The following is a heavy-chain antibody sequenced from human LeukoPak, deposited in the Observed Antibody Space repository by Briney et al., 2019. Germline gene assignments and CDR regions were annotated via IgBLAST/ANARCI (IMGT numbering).Heavy chain of an antibody. D-gene: IGHD6-13*01. CDR3: ARERELWLRFPIVAAAGKFYYYMDV. Sequence: VASVKVSCKASGYTFTGYYMHWVRQAPGQGLEWMGWINPNSGGTNYAQKFQGRVTMTRDTSISTAYMELSRLRSDDTAVYYCARERELWLRFPIVAAAGKFYYYMDVWGKGTTVTISS. J-gene: IGHJ6*03. CDR1: GYTFTGYY. CDR2: INPNSGGT. V-gene: IGHV1-2*02.